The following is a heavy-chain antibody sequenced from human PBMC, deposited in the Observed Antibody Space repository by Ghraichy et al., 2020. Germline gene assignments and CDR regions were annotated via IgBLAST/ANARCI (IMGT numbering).Heavy chain of an antibody. CDR1: GFTFDDYA. CDR2: ISGDGGST. J-gene: IGHJ3*02. V-gene: IGHV3-43*02. CDR3: AKDRTSVRTYYDFWSGYSDAFDI. D-gene: IGHD3-3*01. Sequence: GGSLRLSCAASGFTFDDYAMHWVRQAPGKGLEWVSLISGDGGSTYYADSVKGRFTISRDNSKNSLYLQMNSLRTEDTALYYCAKDRTSVRTYYDFWSGYSDAFDIWGQGTMVTVSS.